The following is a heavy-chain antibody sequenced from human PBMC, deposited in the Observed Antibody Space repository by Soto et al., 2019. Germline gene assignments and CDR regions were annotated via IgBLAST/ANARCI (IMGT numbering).Heavy chain of an antibody. J-gene: IGHJ4*02. D-gene: IGHD3-10*01. V-gene: IGHV1-8*01. CDR2: VNPNNGDT. CDR3: AKVSRKGSAIDFDY. Sequence: QVQLVQSGAELKKPGASVKVSCKASGYTFSNYDMNWVRQATGQGPEWIGWVNPNNGDTGYAQKFQGRVTLTTDISITTAYMELTSLRSEDTAISYCAKVSRKGSAIDFDYWGQGTLITVSS. CDR1: GYTFSNYD.